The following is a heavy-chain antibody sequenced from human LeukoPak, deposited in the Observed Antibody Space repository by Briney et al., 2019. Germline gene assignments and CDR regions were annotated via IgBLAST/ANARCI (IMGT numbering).Heavy chain of an antibody. CDR3: AKAREYCSGASCLYYFDY. CDR2: INPSGGST. CDR1: GYTFTGYY. V-gene: IGHV1-46*01. J-gene: IGHJ4*02. Sequence: ASVKVSCKASGYTFTGYYMHWVRQAPGQGLEWMGIINPSGGSTSYAQKFQGRVTMTRDTSTSTVYMELSSLRSEDTAVYYCAKAREYCSGASCLYYFDYWGQGTLVTVSS. D-gene: IGHD2-15*01.